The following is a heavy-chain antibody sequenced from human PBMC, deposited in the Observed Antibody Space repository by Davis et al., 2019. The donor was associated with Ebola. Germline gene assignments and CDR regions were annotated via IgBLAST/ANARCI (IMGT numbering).Heavy chain of an antibody. CDR3: ARDHIVVVTTSGYYYGMDV. J-gene: IGHJ6*02. CDR1: GYTFTSYD. Sequence: AASVKVSCKASGYTFTSYDINWVRQATGQGLEWMGWMNPNSGNTGYAQKFQGRVTMTRNTSISTAYMELSSLRSEDTAVYYCARDHIVVVTTSGYYYGMDVWGQGTTVTVSS. D-gene: IGHD2-21*02. CDR2: MNPNSGNT. V-gene: IGHV1-8*01.